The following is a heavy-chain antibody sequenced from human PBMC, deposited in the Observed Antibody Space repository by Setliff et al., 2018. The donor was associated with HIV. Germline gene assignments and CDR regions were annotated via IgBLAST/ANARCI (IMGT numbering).Heavy chain of an antibody. J-gene: IGHJ4*02. CDR2: IDQSGTT. D-gene: IGHD3-3*01. V-gene: IGHV4-4*02. Sequence: PSETLSLTCVVSGASIRSSAWWSWVRQSPGKRPEWIGEIDQSGTTNYNPSLKSRVTVSVDASKNLFSLKLSSVTAAGTAVYYCARAPITIFGVLIMPGSYDYWGQGTLVTVSS. CDR1: GASIRSSAW. CDR3: ARAPITIFGVLIMPGSYDY.